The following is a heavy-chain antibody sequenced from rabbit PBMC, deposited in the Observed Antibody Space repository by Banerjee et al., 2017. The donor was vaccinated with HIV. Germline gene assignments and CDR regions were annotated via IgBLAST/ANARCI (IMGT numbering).Heavy chain of an antibody. D-gene: IGHD4-2*01. Sequence: QSLEESGGDLVKPGASLTLTCKASGFTLSNYWICWVRQAPGKGLEWIACIYTGDGNTHYASWAKGRFTISKTSSTVDLQMTSLTAADTATYFCARRADYAGGGNFNLWGPGTLVTVS. CDR2: IYTGDGNT. V-gene: IGHV1S40*01. J-gene: IGHJ4*01. CDR1: GFTLSNYW. CDR3: ARRADYAGGGNFNL.